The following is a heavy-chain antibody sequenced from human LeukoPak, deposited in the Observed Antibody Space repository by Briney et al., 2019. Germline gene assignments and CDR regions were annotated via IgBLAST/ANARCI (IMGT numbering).Heavy chain of an antibody. CDR3: ARHTGEGSHFQH. J-gene: IGHJ1*01. CDR2: IYPGDSDT. D-gene: IGHD3-16*01. Sequence: GESLKISCKASGYTFTNYWIGWVRQMPGKGLEWMGIIYPGDSDTRYSPSFRGQLIISADKSIRTAYLQWTSLKASDTAMYYCARHTGEGSHFQHWDQGSLVTVSS. V-gene: IGHV5-51*01. CDR1: GYTFTNYW.